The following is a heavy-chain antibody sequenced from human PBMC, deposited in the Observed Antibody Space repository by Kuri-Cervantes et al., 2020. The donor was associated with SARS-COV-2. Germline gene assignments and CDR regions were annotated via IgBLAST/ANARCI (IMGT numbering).Heavy chain of an antibody. D-gene: IGHD3-9*01. J-gene: IGHJ4*02. V-gene: IGHV3-7*05. CDR3: ARDRRPHMYDILTGYFRPFDY. Sequence: GESLKISCAASGFTFSSYWMSWVRQAPGKGLEWVANIKQDGIEKYYVDSVKGRFTISRDNAKNSLYLQMNSLRAEDTAVYYCARDRRPHMYDILTGYFRPFDYWGQGTLVTVSS. CDR2: IKQDGIEK. CDR1: GFTFSSYW.